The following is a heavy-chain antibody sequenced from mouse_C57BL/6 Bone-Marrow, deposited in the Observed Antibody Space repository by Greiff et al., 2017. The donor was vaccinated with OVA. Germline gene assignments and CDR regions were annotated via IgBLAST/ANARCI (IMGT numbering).Heavy chain of an antibody. V-gene: IGHV1-26*01. CDR3: AREGDGKDYYAMDY. CDR1: GYTFTDYY. CDR2: INPNNGGT. Sequence: VQLQQSGPELVKPGASVKISCKASGYTFTDYYMNWVKQSHGKSLEWIGDINPNNGGTSYNQKFKGKATLTVDKSSSTAYMELRSLTSEDSAVYYCAREGDGKDYYAMDYWGQGTSVTVSS. J-gene: IGHJ4*01. D-gene: IGHD2-1*01.